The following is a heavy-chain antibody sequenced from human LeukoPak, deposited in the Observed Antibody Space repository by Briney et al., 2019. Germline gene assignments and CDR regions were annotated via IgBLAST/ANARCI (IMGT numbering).Heavy chain of an antibody. Sequence: PGGSLRLSCAASGFTFSSYAMSWVRQAPGKGLEWVSGISGSGGNTYYADSVKGRFTISRDSSRNTLYLQMNSLRAEDTALYYCAKLRGTTGYSPVDYWGQGTLVTVSS. V-gene: IGHV3-23*01. J-gene: IGHJ4*02. D-gene: IGHD3-9*01. CDR3: AKLRGTTGYSPVDY. CDR1: GFTFSSYA. CDR2: ISGSGGNT.